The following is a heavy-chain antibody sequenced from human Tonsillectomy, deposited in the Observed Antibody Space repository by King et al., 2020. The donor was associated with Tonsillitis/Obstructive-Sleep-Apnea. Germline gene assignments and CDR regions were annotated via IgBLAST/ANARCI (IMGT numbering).Heavy chain of an antibody. Sequence: QLQESGSGLVKPSQTLSLTCAVSGGPISSGGYSWSWIRQPPGKGLEWIGYINHSGSTYYNPSRKGRVNISVDRTKNQFSLKLSSVTDADTAVYYCARVAALGYCRRTSCYQNGFDPWGQSTLVTVST. J-gene: IGHJ5*02. CDR3: ARVAALGYCRRTSCYQNGFDP. CDR2: INHSGST. D-gene: IGHD2-2*01. V-gene: IGHV4-30-2*01. CDR1: GGPISSGGYS.